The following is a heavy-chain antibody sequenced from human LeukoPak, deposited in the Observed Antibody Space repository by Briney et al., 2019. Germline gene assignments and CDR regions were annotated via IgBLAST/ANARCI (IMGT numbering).Heavy chain of an antibody. V-gene: IGHV1-69*13. CDR3: ARGVVVVAATEEADAFDI. Sequence: GASVKVSCKASGGTFSSYAISWARQAPGQGLEWMGGIIPIFGTANYAQKFQGRVTITADESTSTAYMELSSLRSEDTAVYYCARGVVVVAATEEADAFDIWGQGTMVTVSS. D-gene: IGHD2-15*01. CDR2: IIPIFGTA. CDR1: GGTFSSYA. J-gene: IGHJ3*02.